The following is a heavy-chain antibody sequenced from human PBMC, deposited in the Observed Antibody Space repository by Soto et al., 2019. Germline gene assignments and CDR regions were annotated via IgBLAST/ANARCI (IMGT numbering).Heavy chain of an antibody. CDR1: GGSFSGYY. V-gene: IGHV4-34*01. D-gene: IGHD1-26*01. Sequence: SETLSLTCAVYGGSFSGYYWSWIRQPPGKGLEWIGEINHSGSTNYNPSLKSRVTISVDTSKNQFSLKLSSVTAADTAVYYCARGLEWELLRVGKYEFDYWGQGTLVTVSS. CDR2: INHSGST. J-gene: IGHJ4*02. CDR3: ARGLEWELLRVGKYEFDY.